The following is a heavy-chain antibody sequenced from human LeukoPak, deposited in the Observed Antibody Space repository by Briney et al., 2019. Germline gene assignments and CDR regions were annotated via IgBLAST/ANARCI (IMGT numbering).Heavy chain of an antibody. D-gene: IGHD3-3*01. J-gene: IGHJ5*02. Sequence: PGGSLRLSCAASGFTFSSYSMNWVRQAPGKGLEWVSSISSSSSYIYYADSVKGRFTISRDNAKNSLYLQMNSLRAEDTAVYYCARADGYYDFWSGPSTGFDPWGQGTLVTVSS. V-gene: IGHV3-21*01. CDR2: ISSSSSYI. CDR3: ARADGYYDFWSGPSTGFDP. CDR1: GFTFSSYS.